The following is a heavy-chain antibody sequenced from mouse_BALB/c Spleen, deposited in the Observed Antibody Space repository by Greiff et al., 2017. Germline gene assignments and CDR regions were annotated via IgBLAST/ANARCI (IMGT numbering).Heavy chain of an antibody. J-gene: IGHJ1*01. V-gene: IGHV3-8*02. CDR2: ISYSGST. CDR3: ARWGTGTGYFDV. Sequence: EVKLEESGPSLVKPSQTLSLTCSVTGDSITSGYWNWIRKFPGNKLEYMGYISYSGSTYYNPSLKSRISITRDTSKNQYYLQLNSVTTEDTATYYCARWGTGTGYFDVWGAGTTVTVSS. CDR1: GDSITSGY. D-gene: IGHD4-1*01.